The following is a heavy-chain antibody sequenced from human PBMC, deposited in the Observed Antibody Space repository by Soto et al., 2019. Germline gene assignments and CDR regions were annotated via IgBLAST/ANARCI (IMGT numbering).Heavy chain of an antibody. V-gene: IGHV3-13*04. J-gene: IGHJ4*02. D-gene: IGHD3-22*01. CDR1: GFTFSSYD. CDR2: IGTAGDT. Sequence: GGSLRLSCSASGFTFSSYDMHWVRQGPGKGLEWVSAIGTAGDTNYAGSVKGRFTISRENAKNSLYLQMNSLRAGDTAIYFCARAIGPTLFDYWGQGTLLTVSS. CDR3: ARAIGPTLFDY.